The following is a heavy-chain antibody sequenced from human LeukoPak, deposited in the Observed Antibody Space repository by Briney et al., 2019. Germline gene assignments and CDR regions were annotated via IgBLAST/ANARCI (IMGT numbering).Heavy chain of an antibody. CDR2: IGTAGDT. CDR1: GFTFSSYD. D-gene: IGHD3-3*01. CDR3: ARGELRFLEWSQKEYGMDV. J-gene: IGHJ6*02. V-gene: IGHV3-13*01. Sequence: GGSLRLSCAASGFTFSSYDMHWVRQVTGKGLEWVSAIGTAGDTYYPGSVKGRFTNSRENAKNSLYLQMNSLRAGDTAVYYCARGELRFLEWSQKEYGMDVWGQGTTVTVSS.